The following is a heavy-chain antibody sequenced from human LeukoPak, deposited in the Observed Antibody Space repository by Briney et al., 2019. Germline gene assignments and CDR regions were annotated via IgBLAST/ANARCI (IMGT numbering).Heavy chain of an antibody. CDR1: GGSISSGSYY. Sequence: SETLSLTCTVSGGSISSGSYYWSWIRQPAGKGLEWIGRIYTSGSTNYNPSLKSRVTISVDTSKNQFSLKLSSVPAADTAVYYCARGATMVRIHYYYYMDVWGKGTTVTVSS. V-gene: IGHV4-61*02. CDR3: ARGATMVRIHYYYYMDV. J-gene: IGHJ6*03. D-gene: IGHD3-10*01. CDR2: IYTSGST.